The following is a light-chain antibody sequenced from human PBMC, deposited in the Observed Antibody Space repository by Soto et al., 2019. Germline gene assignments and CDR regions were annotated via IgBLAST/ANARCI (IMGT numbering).Light chain of an antibody. CDR3: TAYTSTSAPGV. CDR2: DVT. CDR1: SSDVGGYNY. V-gene: IGLV2-14*03. J-gene: IGLJ3*02. Sequence: QSALTQPASVSGSPGQSITISCTGTSSDVGGYNYVSWYPQHPGKAPRLLIYDVTRRPSGVSNRFSASKSGNTASLTIAGLHAEEEADYSCTAYTSTSAPGVFGGGTKLTVL.